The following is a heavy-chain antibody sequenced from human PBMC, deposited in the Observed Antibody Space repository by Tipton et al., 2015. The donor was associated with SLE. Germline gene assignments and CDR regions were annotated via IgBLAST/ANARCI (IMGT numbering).Heavy chain of an antibody. V-gene: IGHV4-39*02. CDR3: AKLRRPAVTLYYMDV. CDR2: IYYLGNT. Sequence: TLSLTCNVSGDSISRSTYYWGWIRQPPGKGLEWIGTIYYLGNTYYNPSLKSRVTMSVDTSMNHFSRKLSSVTAADTAVYYCAKLRRPAVTLYYMDVWGKGTTVTISS. J-gene: IGHJ6*03. D-gene: IGHD2-15*01. CDR1: GDSISRSTYY.